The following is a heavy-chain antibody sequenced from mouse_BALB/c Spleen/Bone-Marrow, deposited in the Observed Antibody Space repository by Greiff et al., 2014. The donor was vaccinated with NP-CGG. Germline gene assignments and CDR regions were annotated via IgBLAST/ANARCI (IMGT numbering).Heavy chain of an antibody. J-gene: IGHJ3*01. CDR3: ASYYYGSSSFAH. V-gene: IGHV14-3*02. CDR1: GFNIKDTY. D-gene: IGHD1-1*01. Sequence: VQLQQSGAELVKPGASVKLSCTASGFNIKDTYMHWVKQRPEQGLEWIGRIDPANGNTKYDPKFQGKATITAGTSSNTAYLQLSSLTSEDTAVYYCASYYYGSSSFAHWGQGTLVTVSA. CDR2: IDPANGNT.